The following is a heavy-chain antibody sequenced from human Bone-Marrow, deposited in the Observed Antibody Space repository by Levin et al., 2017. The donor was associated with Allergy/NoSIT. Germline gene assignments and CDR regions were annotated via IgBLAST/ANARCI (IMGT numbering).Heavy chain of an antibody. D-gene: IGHD5-12*01. V-gene: IGHV3-21*01. CDR1: GFSFSDYT. CDR2: ISSSTNFI. J-gene: IGHJ4*02. CDR3: GKGSWDGYDVTTV. Sequence: GGSLRLSCAASGFSFSDYTLNWVRQAPGKGLEWVSSISSSTNFIYYADSVKGRFIISRDNAKNSLFLQMNSLRAEDTAVYYCGKGSWDGYDVTTVWGEGTLVTVSP.